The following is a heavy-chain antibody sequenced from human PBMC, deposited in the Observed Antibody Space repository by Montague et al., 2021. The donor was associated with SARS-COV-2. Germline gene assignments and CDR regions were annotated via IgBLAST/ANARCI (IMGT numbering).Heavy chain of an antibody. J-gene: IGHJ5*02. D-gene: IGHD4-17*01. V-gene: IGHV3-7*01. Sequence: RLSWSASGFTISSYWMSWVRRAPGKGLEWVANIRQDGSDKYYLDSVRGRFTIFRDNAKNSLYLQMNSLTAEDTGVYYCTRDRDYGDYLNWFNPWGQGTLVTVSS. CDR3: TRDRDYGDYLNWFNP. CDR1: GFTISSYW. CDR2: IRQDGSDK.